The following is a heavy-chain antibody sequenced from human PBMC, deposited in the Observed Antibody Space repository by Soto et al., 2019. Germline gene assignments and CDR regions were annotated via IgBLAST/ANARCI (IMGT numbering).Heavy chain of an antibody. CDR2: IYYSGTT. CDR3: AKVPSF. Sequence: SETLSLTCTVSGGSISSSSYYWGGIRQPQGKGLEWIGYIYYSGTTYYNPSLKSPVTMSVDTSKNQFSLKLSSVTASFSSSYYCAKVPSFWGQGTLVPVSS. J-gene: IGHJ4*02. V-gene: IGHV4-39*07. CDR1: GGSISSSSYY.